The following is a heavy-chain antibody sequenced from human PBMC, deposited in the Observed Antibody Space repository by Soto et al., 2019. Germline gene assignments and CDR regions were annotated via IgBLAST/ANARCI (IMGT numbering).Heavy chain of an antibody. J-gene: IGHJ6*02. Sequence: QVQLVESGGGVVQPGRSLRLSCAASGFTFSSYGMHWVRQAPGKGLEWVAVISYDGSNKYYADSVKGRFTISRDNSKNTLYLQMNGLRAEDTAVYYSAKEVWSGPMDVWGQGTTVTVSS. CDR2: ISYDGSNK. CDR1: GFTFSSYG. CDR3: AKEVWSGPMDV. D-gene: IGHD3-3*01. V-gene: IGHV3-30*18.